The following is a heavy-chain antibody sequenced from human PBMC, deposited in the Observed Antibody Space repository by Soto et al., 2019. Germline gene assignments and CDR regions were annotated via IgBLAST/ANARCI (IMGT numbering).Heavy chain of an antibody. CDR1: GGSFSGYY. D-gene: IGHD2-15*01. Sequence: SETLSLTCAVYGGSFSGYYWSWIRQPPGKGLEWIGEINHSGSTNYNPSLKSRVTISVDTSKNQFSLKLSSVTAADTAVYYCAIGYCSGGSCFDYMDVWGKGTTVTVSS. CDR3: AIGYCSGGSCFDYMDV. J-gene: IGHJ6*03. CDR2: INHSGST. V-gene: IGHV4-34*01.